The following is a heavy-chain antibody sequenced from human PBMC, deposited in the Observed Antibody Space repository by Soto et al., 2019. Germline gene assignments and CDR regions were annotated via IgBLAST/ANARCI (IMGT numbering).Heavy chain of an antibody. CDR2: ISGSGGST. CDR1: GFTFSSYA. J-gene: IGHJ4*02. Sequence: EVQLLESGGGLVQPGGSLRLSCAASGFTFSSYAMSWVRQAPGKGLEWVSAISGSGGSTYYADSVKGRFTISRDNSKNTRYLQMNSLRAEDTAVYYCAKLGGYCSSTSCPPDYWGQGTLVTVSS. V-gene: IGHV3-23*01. CDR3: AKLGGYCSSTSCPPDY. D-gene: IGHD2-2*01.